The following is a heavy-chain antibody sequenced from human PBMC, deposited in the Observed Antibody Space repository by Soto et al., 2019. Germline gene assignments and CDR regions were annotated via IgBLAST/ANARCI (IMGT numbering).Heavy chain of an antibody. J-gene: IGHJ5*02. Sequence: SETLSLTCTVSGGSISSGGYCWSWIRQHPGKGLEWIGYIYYSGITYYNPSLKSRVTMSLDTSKNQFSLKLSSVTAADTAVYYCARMYDSGSPLYNWFDPWGQGTLVTV. V-gene: IGHV4-31*03. CDR2: IYYSGIT. D-gene: IGHD3-10*01. CDR3: ARMYDSGSPLYNWFDP. CDR1: GGSISSGGYC.